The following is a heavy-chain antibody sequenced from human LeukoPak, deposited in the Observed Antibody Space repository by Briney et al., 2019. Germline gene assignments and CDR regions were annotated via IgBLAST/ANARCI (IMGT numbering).Heavy chain of an antibody. CDR1: GFTFSDYY. V-gene: IGHV3-11*04. Sequence: GGSLRLSCAASGFTFSDYYMSWIRQAPGKGLEWVSYISSSGSTVYYADSVKGRFTFSRDNAKNSLYLQMNSLRAEDTAVYYCARGQWLGPQYYFDYWGQGTLVTVSS. CDR2: ISSSGSTV. J-gene: IGHJ4*02. CDR3: ARGQWLGPQYYFDY. D-gene: IGHD6-19*01.